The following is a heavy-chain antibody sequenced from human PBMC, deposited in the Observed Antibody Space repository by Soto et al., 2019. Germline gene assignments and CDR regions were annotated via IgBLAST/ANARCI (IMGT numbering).Heavy chain of an antibody. D-gene: IGHD3-10*01. CDR3: SRGYGGPASWFDP. Sequence: QVQLVQSGAEVKKPGASVKVSCKASGYTFTSYAMHWVRQAPGQRLEWMGWINAGNGNTKYSQKFQGRVTITRDTSASTAYMELSSLRSEDTAVYYCSRGYGGPASWFDPWGQGTLVTVSS. CDR1: GYTFTSYA. V-gene: IGHV1-3*01. J-gene: IGHJ5*02. CDR2: INAGNGNT.